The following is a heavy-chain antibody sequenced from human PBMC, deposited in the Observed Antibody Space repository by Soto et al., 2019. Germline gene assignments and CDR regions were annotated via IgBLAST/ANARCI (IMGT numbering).Heavy chain of an antibody. CDR2: IYHSGST. CDR3: ARDFAYFDS. Sequence: PSETLSLTCAVSGGSISSGGYSWSWIRQPPGKGLEWIGYIYHSGSTYYNPSLKSRATISVDRSKNQFSLNLDSVTAADTAVYFCARDFAYFDSWGQGTLVTVSS. CDR1: GGSISSGGYS. J-gene: IGHJ4*02. V-gene: IGHV4-30-2*02. D-gene: IGHD3-3*01.